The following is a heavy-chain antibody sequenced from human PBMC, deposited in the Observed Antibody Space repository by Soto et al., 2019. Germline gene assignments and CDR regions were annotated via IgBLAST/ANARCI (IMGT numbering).Heavy chain of an antibody. J-gene: IGHJ4*02. CDR1: GFTFSNCA. CDR2: ISGTGRST. V-gene: IGHV3-23*01. CDR3: AKGNTSGWYFFDY. Sequence: GGSLRLSCEGSGFTFSNCAMSWVRQAPGKGLEWVSGISGTGRSTFYADSVKDRFTISRDNSKNTVYLEMTSLRAEETAVYYCAKGNTSGWYFFDYWGQGTLVTVSS. D-gene: IGHD6-19*01.